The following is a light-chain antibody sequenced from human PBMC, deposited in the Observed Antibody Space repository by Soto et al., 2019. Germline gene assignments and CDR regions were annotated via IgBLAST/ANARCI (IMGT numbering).Light chain of an antibody. CDR2: AAS. Sequence: EIQMTQSPSTLSGSVGDRVTITCRASQTISGWLGWYGQKPGKAPKLLIYAASTLQSGVPSRFSGSGSGTDFTLTISCLQSEDFATYYCQQYYSYPLGFGQRTRLE. V-gene: IGKV1-5*01. J-gene: IGKJ5*01. CDR1: QTISGW. CDR3: QQYYSYPLG.